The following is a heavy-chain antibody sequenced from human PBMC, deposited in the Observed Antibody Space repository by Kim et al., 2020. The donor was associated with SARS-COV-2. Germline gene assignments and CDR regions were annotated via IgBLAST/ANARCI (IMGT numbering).Heavy chain of an antibody. J-gene: IGHJ4*02. V-gene: IGHV1-69*01. CDR3: AREGSDGDYSFDY. D-gene: IGHD4-17*01. Sequence: YAQKFQGRVTITADESTSTAYMELSSLRSEDTAVYYCAREGSDGDYSFDYWGQGTLVTVSS.